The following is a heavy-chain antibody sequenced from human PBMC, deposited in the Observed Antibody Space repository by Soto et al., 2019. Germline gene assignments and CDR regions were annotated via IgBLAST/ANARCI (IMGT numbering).Heavy chain of an antibody. J-gene: IGHJ3*02. V-gene: IGHV4-59*08. D-gene: IGHD4-4*01. CDR3: ARLPVDAFDI. Sequence: SETLSLTCTVSGGSMISYYWDWLRQPPGKGLEWIGYIFYSGSTNYNPSLKSRVTISVDPSKNQFSLKLTSVTAADTAVYYCARLPVDAFDIWGQGTMVTVSS. CDR1: GGSMISYY. CDR2: IFYSGST.